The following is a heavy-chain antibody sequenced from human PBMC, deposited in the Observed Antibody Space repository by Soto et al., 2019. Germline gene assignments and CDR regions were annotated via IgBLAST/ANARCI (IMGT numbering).Heavy chain of an antibody. V-gene: IGHV1-2*02. Sequence: AASVKVSFKTSGYPFSGFYMHWVRQAPGQGLEWMGWINPNSGGTKSAEKFQGRVTMTRDTSISTAYMELSRLTSDDTAVYYCASAAVTGTAGLDFWGQGTQVTVSS. CDR2: INPNSGGT. CDR3: ASAAVTGTAGLDF. J-gene: IGHJ4*02. CDR1: GYPFSGFY. D-gene: IGHD6-19*01.